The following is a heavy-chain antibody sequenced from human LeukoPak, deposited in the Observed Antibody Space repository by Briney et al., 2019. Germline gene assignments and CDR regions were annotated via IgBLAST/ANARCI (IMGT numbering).Heavy chain of an antibody. CDR1: GFTFSSNW. V-gene: IGHV3-74*01. CDR2: INEDGSTT. Sequence: GGSLRLSCAASGFTFSSNWMHWVRQTPGKGLVWVSRINEDGSTTNYADSVKGRSTIFRDNAKNTLYLQMNNLRAEDTAVYYCVSFYETYWGRGTLVTVSS. D-gene: IGHD2-2*01. J-gene: IGHJ4*02. CDR3: VSFYETY.